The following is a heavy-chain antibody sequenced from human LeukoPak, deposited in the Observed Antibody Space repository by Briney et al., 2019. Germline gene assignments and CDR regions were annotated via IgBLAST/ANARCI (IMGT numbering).Heavy chain of an antibody. J-gene: IGHJ3*02. Sequence: PGGSLRLSCAASGFTFSSYAMSWVRQAPGKGLEWVSAISGSGGSTYYADSVKGRFTISRDNSKNTLYLQMNSLRAEDTAVYYCAKGGMATRGSDDAFDIWGQGTMVTVSS. D-gene: IGHD5-24*01. CDR1: GFTFSSYA. CDR2: ISGSGGST. V-gene: IGHV3-23*01. CDR3: AKGGMATRGSDDAFDI.